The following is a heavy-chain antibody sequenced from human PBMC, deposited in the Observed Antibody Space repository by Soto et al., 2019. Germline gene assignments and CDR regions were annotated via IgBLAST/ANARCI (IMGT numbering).Heavy chain of an antibody. CDR3: ATGAHYYYYYYMDV. J-gene: IGHJ6*03. D-gene: IGHD2-8*02. CDR1: GCSISSYY. CDR2: IYYSGST. V-gene: IGHV4-59*08. Sequence: SETLSLTCTVSGCSISSYYWSWIRQPPGKGLEWIGYIYYSGSTNYNPSLKSRVTISVDTSKNQFSLKLSSVTAADTAVYYCATGAHYYYYYYMDVWGKGTTVTVSS.